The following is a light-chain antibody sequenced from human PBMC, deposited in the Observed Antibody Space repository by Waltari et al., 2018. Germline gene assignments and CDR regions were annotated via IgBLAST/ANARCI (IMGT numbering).Light chain of an antibody. CDR3: GTWDDSLNGPL. Sequence: QSLLTQAPSASGTPGQTVTISCSGSSSNIGSNTVNWYQQLPGTAPKLLIYSNNLRPSGVPARCSGSKSGTSASLAISGLQSEDEADYYCGTWDDSLNGPLFGGGTKVTVL. CDR1: SSNIGSNT. CDR2: SNN. V-gene: IGLV1-44*01. J-gene: IGLJ2*01.